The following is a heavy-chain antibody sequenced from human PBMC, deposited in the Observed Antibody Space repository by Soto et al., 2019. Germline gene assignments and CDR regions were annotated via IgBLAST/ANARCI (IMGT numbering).Heavy chain of an antibody. CDR2: IGPYNGNT. CDR1: GYTFNNYG. J-gene: IGHJ2*01. D-gene: IGHD2-15*01. CDR3: ARCYCSVGSCYTCWHFDL. Sequence: QVQLVQSGAEVKKPGSSVKVSCKASGYTFNNYGISWVRQAPGQGLEWMGWIGPYNGNTDHAQNYQGRVTMTTDTSKTTAYMELSSLRSDDTALYYCARCYCSVGSCYTCWHFDLWGRGTLVTVSS. V-gene: IGHV1-18*01.